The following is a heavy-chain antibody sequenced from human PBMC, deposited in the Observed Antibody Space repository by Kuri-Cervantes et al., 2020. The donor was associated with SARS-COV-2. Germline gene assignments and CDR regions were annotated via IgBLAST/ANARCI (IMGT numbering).Heavy chain of an antibody. Sequence: LRLSCTVSGGSISSSSYYWGWSRQPPGKGLEWIGSIYYSGSTYYNPSLKSRVTISVDTSKNQFSLKLSSVTAADTAVYYCARQGDDGFRAVAGTTEWGYWGQGTLVTVSS. J-gene: IGHJ4*02. CDR2: IYYSGST. CDR3: ARQGDDGFRAVAGTTEWGY. V-gene: IGHV4-39*01. CDR1: GGSISSSSYY. D-gene: IGHD6-19*01.